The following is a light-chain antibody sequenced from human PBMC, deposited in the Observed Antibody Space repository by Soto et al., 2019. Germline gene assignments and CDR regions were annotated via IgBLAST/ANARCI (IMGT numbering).Light chain of an antibody. CDR1: SSDVGGYNY. J-gene: IGLJ1*01. CDR3: SSFKGTNSFV. CDR2: EVS. Sequence: QSVLTQPPSASGSPGQSVTISCTGTSSDVGGYNYVSWYQQHPGKAPKLMIYEVSKRPSGVPDRFSGSKSGNTASLTVSGLQADDEANYYCSSFKGTNSFVFGTGTKLTVL. V-gene: IGLV2-8*01.